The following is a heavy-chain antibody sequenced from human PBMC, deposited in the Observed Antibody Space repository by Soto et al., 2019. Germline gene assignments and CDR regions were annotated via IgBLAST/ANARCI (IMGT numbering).Heavy chain of an antibody. Sequence: SETLSLTCAVYGGSFSGYYWSWIRQPPGKGLEWIGYIYYSGTTNYNPSLKSRVTMSVDTSKNQFSLQLSSVTAADTAVYYCARLGQFDFWSGFSTSYYYIDVWGKGTMVTVSS. CDR2: IYYSGTT. CDR1: GGSFSGYY. D-gene: IGHD3-3*01. J-gene: IGHJ6*03. CDR3: ARLGQFDFWSGFSTSYYYIDV. V-gene: IGHV4-59*08.